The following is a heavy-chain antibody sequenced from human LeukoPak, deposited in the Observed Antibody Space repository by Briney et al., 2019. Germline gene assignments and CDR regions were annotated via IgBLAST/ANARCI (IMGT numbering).Heavy chain of an antibody. Sequence: PGGSLRLSCAASGFSFSSYSMNWVRQAPGKGLEWVSSISSTSRSSYIFYAESVKGRFTISRDNTKNSLYLQMNSLRAEDTAVYYCARVSPNTVTTLQYFDYWGQGTLVTDSS. CDR1: GFSFSSYS. V-gene: IGHV3-21*01. J-gene: IGHJ4*02. CDR3: ARVSPNTVTTLQYFDY. CDR2: ISSTSRSSYI. D-gene: IGHD4-17*01.